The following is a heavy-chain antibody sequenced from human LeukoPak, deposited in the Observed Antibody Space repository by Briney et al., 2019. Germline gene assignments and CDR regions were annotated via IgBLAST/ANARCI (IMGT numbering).Heavy chain of an antibody. CDR1: GYTFTSYG. V-gene: IGHV1-18*01. CDR2: ISAYNGNT. Sequence: ASVKVSCKASGYTFTSYGISWVRQAPGQGLEWMGWISAYNGNTNYAQKLQGRVTMTRDTSTSTVYMELSSLRSEDTAVYYCARVGHYGDYDYWGQGTLVTVSS. CDR3: ARVGHYGDYDY. J-gene: IGHJ4*02. D-gene: IGHD4-17*01.